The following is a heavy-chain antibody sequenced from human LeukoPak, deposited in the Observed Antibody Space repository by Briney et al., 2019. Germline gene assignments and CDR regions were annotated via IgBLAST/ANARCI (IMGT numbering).Heavy chain of an antibody. CDR2: ISYSGTT. J-gene: IGHJ5*02. CDR3: ARDRATTHWFDP. Sequence: SETLSLTCTVSGGSIGSIGYFWGWIRQPPGKGLEWIGSISYSGTTYYNPSLKSRVTISVDTSRNHFSLKLSSVTAADTAVYYCARDRATTHWFDPWGQGTLVTVSS. CDR1: GGSIGSIGYF. D-gene: IGHD5-12*01. V-gene: IGHV4-39*07.